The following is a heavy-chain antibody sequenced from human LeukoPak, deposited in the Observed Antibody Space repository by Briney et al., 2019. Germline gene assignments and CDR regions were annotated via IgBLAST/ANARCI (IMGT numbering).Heavy chain of an antibody. Sequence: PGGSLRLSCALSGFTSSSFSMNWVREAPGKGGEWGSSISSSSSDIYYADSVKGRFTISRDSAKTSLNLQMNSLRAEDTAVYYCARDFQVWFGEAYGMDVWGKGTTVTVSS. J-gene: IGHJ6*04. CDR2: ISSSSSDI. V-gene: IGHV3-21*01. CDR1: GFTSSSFS. D-gene: IGHD3-10*01. CDR3: ARDFQVWFGEAYGMDV.